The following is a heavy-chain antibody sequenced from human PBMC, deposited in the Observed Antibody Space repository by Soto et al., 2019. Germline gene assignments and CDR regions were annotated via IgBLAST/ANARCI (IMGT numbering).Heavy chain of an antibody. CDR3: AKCPRMATTGNYFHY. D-gene: IGHD1-1*01. Sequence: EVQLLESGGGLVQPGGSLRLSCAASAFPFSTYAMAWVRQAPGKGLEWVSGITDSGSGTYYADSVRGRFTISRDNSRSTLHLQLSSLRVDDTAVYYCAKCPRMATTGNYFHYWGQGTLVTVSS. CDR1: AFPFSTYA. J-gene: IGHJ4*02. V-gene: IGHV3-23*01. CDR2: ITDSGSGT.